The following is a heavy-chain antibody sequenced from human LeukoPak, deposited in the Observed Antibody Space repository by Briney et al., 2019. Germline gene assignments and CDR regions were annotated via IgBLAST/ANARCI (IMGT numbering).Heavy chain of an antibody. CDR2: ICSGGST. CDR3: ASTFYGDSPPY. J-gene: IGHJ4*02. Sequence: PGGSLRLSCAASGFTVSSNYMSWVRQAPGKGLEWVSVICSGGSTYYADSVKGRFTISRDNSKNTLYLQMNSLRAEDTAVYYCASTFYGDSPPYWGQGTLVTVSS. CDR1: GFTVSSNY. V-gene: IGHV3-66*01. D-gene: IGHD4-17*01.